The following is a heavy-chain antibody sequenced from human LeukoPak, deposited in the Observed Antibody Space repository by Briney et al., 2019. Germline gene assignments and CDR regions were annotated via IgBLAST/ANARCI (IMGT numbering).Heavy chain of an antibody. Sequence: GESLKISCKASGYSFSNYWIGWVRQMPGKGLEWMGIIYPSDSDTRYSPSFQGQVTMSADKSISTAYLQWNSLKASDTAMYYCARLMAATDYYYYGMDVWGQGTTVTVS. CDR1: GYSFSNYW. J-gene: IGHJ6*02. V-gene: IGHV5-51*01. CDR3: ARLMAATDYYYYGMDV. CDR2: IYPSDSDT. D-gene: IGHD6-13*01.